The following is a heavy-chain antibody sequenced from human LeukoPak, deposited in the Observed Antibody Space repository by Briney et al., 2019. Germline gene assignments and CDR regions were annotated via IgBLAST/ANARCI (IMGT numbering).Heavy chain of an antibody. CDR2: ISSSSSII. V-gene: IGHV3-48*04. J-gene: IGHJ6*03. CDR3: ARGGSGTEYQLLYYYYYYYMDV. Sequence: GGSLRLSCTASGFTFNSYSMTWVRQAPGKGLEWISYISSSSSIIHYADSVKGRFTISRDNARNSVYLQMNSLRAEDTAVYYCARGGSGTEYQLLYYYYYYYMDVWGKGTTVTVSS. D-gene: IGHD2-2*01. CDR1: GFTFNSYS.